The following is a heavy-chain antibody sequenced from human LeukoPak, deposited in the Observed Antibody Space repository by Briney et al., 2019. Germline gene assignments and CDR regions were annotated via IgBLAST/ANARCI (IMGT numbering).Heavy chain of an antibody. V-gene: IGHV5-51*01. CDR3: ARLRITMVRGVMVFDY. CDR1: GYSFTSYW. D-gene: IGHD3-10*01. CDR2: IYPGDSDT. J-gene: IGHJ4*02. Sequence: GESLKISCKGSGYSFTSYWIGWVRQMPGKGLEWMGIIYPGDSDTRYSPSFQGQVTTSADKSISTAYLQWSSLKASDTAMYYCARLRITMVRGVMVFDYWGQGTLVTVSS.